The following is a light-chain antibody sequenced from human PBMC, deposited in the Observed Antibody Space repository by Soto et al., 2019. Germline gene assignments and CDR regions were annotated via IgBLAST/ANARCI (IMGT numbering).Light chain of an antibody. CDR2: GAS. CDR3: QQYSNSPLT. V-gene: IGKV3D-15*02. J-gene: IGKJ4*01. Sequence: EVVMTQSPATVSVSPGERATLSCRASQSVSSNLAWYQQKPGQAPRLLIYGASSRAAGIPDRFSGSGSGTDFTLTITRLETEDFAVYHCQQYSNSPLTFGGGTKVEV. CDR1: QSVSSN.